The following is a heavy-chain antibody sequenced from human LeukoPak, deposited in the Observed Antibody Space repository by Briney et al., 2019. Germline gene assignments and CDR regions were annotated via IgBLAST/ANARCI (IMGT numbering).Heavy chain of an antibody. CDR3: AKRGSGSYSIRFDP. J-gene: IGHJ5*02. CDR2: ISYDGSNK. V-gene: IGHV3-30*18. D-gene: IGHD3-10*01. CDR1: GFTFSSYG. Sequence: PGRSLRLSCAASGFTFSSYGMHWVRQAPGKGLEWVAVISYDGSNKYYADSVKGRFTISRDNSKNTLYLQMNSLRAEDTAVYYCAKRGSGSYSIRFDPWGQGTLVTVSS.